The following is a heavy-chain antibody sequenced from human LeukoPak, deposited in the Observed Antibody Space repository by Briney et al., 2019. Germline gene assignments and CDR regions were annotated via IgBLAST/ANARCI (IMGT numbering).Heavy chain of an antibody. CDR2: IDRRGVST. J-gene: IGHJ4*02. Sequence: ASVKVSCKASGNAFSNYFIHWVRQAPGQGPEWMGVIDRRGVSTSYAQKFQGRISVSSDMSTSTVYMELSSLTSEDTAVYFCATNSGARDSGNWGQGTLVTVYS. D-gene: IGHD5-24*01. V-gene: IGHV1-46*01. CDR3: ATNSGARDSGN. CDR1: GNAFSNYF.